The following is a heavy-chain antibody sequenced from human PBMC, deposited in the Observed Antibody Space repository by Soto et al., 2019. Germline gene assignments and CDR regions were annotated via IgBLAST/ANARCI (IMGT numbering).Heavy chain of an antibody. CDR1: GGSISSGGYS. V-gene: IGHV4-30-2*01. D-gene: IGHD6-19*01. J-gene: IGHJ4*02. CDR3: ARAGGLGAVAVDY. Sequence: QLQLQESGSGLVKPSQTLSLTCAVSGGSISSGGYSWSWIRQPPGKGLEWIGYIYHSGSTYYNPSLNSRFTISVYRSKNQFSLKLSSVTAADTAVYYCARAGGLGAVAVDYWGQGTLVTVSS. CDR2: IYHSGST.